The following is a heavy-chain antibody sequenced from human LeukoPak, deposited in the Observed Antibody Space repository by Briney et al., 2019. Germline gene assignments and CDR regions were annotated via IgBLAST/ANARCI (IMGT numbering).Heavy chain of an antibody. J-gene: IGHJ3*02. V-gene: IGHV4-61*02. Sequence: PSETLSLTCSVSGGSISSGTYYWSWIRQPAGKGLEWIGRIYTSGSTNYNPSLKSRVTMSVDTSKNQFSLKLSSVTAADTAVYYCARVGFVVRGVTTNYDAFDIWGQGTKVTVSS. D-gene: IGHD3-10*01. CDR2: IYTSGST. CDR1: GGSISSGTYY. CDR3: ARVGFVVRGVTTNYDAFDI.